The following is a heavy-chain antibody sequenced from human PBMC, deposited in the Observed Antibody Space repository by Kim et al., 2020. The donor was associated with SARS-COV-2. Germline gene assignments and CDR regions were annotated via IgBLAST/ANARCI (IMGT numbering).Heavy chain of an antibody. CDR2: IYYSGST. J-gene: IGHJ6*02. V-gene: IGHV4-59*13. D-gene: IGHD5-12*01. CDR1: GGSISSYY. CDR3: ARGNIVATIDSLGHYYYGMDV. Sequence: SETLSLTCTVSGGSISSYYWSWIRQPPGKGLEWIGYIYYSGSTNYNPSLKSRVTISVDTSKNQFSLKLSSVTAADTAVYYCARGNIVATIDSLGHYYYGMDVWGQGTTVTVSS.